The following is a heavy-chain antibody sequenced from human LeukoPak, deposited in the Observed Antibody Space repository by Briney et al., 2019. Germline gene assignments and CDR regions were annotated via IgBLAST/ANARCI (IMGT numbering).Heavy chain of an antibody. CDR1: GFTFSSYG. Sequence: GGSLRLSCAASGFTFSSYGMSWVRQAPGKGLEWVSAISNSGGSTPYADSVKGRFTISRDNSKNTPYLQMNSLRAEDTAVYYCARFRTWGDKAFDYWGQGTLVTVSS. CDR3: ARFRTWGDKAFDY. J-gene: IGHJ4*02. CDR2: ISNSGGST. D-gene: IGHD2-21*02. V-gene: IGHV3-23*01.